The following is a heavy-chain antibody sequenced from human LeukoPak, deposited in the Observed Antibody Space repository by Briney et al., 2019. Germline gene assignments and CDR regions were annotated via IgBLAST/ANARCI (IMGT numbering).Heavy chain of an antibody. V-gene: IGHV3-48*03. D-gene: IGHD2-15*01. J-gene: IGHJ6*02. CDR1: GFTFSSYE. CDR2: ISSSGSTI. CDR3: ARTVGGYYYGMDV. Sequence: GGSLRLSRAASGFTFSSYEMTWVRQAPGEGLGWVSYISSSGSTIYYADSVKGRFTISRDNAKNSLYLQMNSLRAEDTAVYYCARTVGGYYYGMDVWGQGTTVTVSS.